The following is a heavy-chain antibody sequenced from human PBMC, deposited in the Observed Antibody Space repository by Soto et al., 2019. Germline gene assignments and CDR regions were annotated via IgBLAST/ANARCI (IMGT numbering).Heavy chain of an antibody. Sequence: VKVSCKASGGTFSSYTISWVRQAPGQGLEWMGRIIPILGIANYAQKFQGRVTITADKSTSTAYMELSSLRSEDTAVYYCARVTPLDHNHYMDVWGKGTTVTVSS. CDR1: GGTFSSYT. D-gene: IGHD4-4*01. J-gene: IGHJ6*03. CDR3: ARVTPLDHNHYMDV. CDR2: IIPILGIA. V-gene: IGHV1-69*02.